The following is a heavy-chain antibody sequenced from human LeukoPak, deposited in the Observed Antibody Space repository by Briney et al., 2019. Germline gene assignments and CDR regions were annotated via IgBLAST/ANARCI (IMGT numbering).Heavy chain of an antibody. CDR1: GFAFNSYT. Sequence: PGGSLRLSCEASGFAFNSYTITWVRQAPGKGLESVSSITSRSSHIYIADSVKGRFTISRDNAKNSLFLQMSSLRVEDTAVYYCARVAQGATTENYFYYYMDAWGKGTTVTVSS. CDR2: ITSRSSHI. CDR3: ARVAQGATTENYFYYYMDA. D-gene: IGHD4-11*01. V-gene: IGHV3-21*01. J-gene: IGHJ6*03.